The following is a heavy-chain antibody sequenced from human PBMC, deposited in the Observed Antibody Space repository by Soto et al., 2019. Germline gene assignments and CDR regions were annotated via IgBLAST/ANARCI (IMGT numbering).Heavy chain of an antibody. J-gene: IGHJ4*02. CDR1: GFSLTTTRMG. D-gene: IGHD2-15*01. V-gene: IGHV2-5*02. CDR2: IYWDDDK. CDR3: XXXGDFDLLSFDR. Sequence: QITLKESGPPLVRPAQTLTLTCAFSGFSLTTTRMGVAWIRQPPGKALEWLALIYWDDDKRYSPSLKNRLTVSKDTSTNRVVLTITNISPDDXXXXXXXXXGDFDLLSFDRWGPGTL.